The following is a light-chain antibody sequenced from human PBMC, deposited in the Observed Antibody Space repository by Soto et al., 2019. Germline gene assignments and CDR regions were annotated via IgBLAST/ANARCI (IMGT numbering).Light chain of an antibody. V-gene: IGLV1-40*01. J-gene: IGLJ3*02. CDR2: GNS. CDR3: QSYDSSLRGWV. Sequence: QSVLTQPPSVSGAPGQRVTISCTGDSSNIGAPYDVHWYQQLPGAVPKLLISGNSNRPSGVPDRFSGSKSGPSASLAITGLHAEDAAAYYCQSYDSSLRGWVFGGGTKLTVL. CDR1: SSNIGAPYD.